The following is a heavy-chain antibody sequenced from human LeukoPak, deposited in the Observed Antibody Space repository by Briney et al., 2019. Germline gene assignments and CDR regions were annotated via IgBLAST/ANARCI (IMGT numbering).Heavy chain of an antibody. Sequence: ETLSLTCTVHGGSFSGYYWSWIRQPPGKGLEWIGEINQSGSINYNPSLKSRVTISGDTSKNEFSLKVTSVTAADTAVYYCARGPRYCSGTSCYELDYWGQGTPVTVSS. D-gene: IGHD2-2*01. CDR2: INQSGSI. J-gene: IGHJ4*02. CDR3: ARGPRYCSGTSCYELDY. V-gene: IGHV4-34*01. CDR1: GGSFSGYY.